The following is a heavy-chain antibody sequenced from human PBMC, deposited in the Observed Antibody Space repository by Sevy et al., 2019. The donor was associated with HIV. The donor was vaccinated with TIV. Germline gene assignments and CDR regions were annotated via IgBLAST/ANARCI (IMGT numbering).Heavy chain of an antibody. CDR1: GFAFYDYS. Sequence: GGSLRLSCAASGFAFYDYSMSWIRQAPGEGLEWVATLSFGCGKINYADSVKGRFTISRDNSKNSFYPQMDNLRVEDTALYYCAREGCTRPHDYWGQGTRVTVSS. J-gene: IGHJ4*02. V-gene: IGHV3-23*01. D-gene: IGHD2-8*01. CDR2: LSFGCGKI. CDR3: AREGCTRPHDY.